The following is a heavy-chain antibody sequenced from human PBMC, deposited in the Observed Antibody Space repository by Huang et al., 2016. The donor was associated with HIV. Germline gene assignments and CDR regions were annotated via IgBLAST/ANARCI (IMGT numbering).Heavy chain of an antibody. CDR2: IYYSGST. Sequence: QLQLQESGPGLVKPSETLSLTCRVSGGSISSSSYYWGWIGGIYYSGSTFYNPSRMSRVTISLDTSKNQFSLRLSSVTAADTSVYYCARHMDCSSSSCLAGGHERGPFDMWGQGTMVTVSS. V-gene: IGHV4-39*01. D-gene: IGHD2-2*01. CDR3: ARHMDCSSSSCLAGGHERGPFDM. J-gene: IGHJ3*02. CDR1: GGSISSSSYY.